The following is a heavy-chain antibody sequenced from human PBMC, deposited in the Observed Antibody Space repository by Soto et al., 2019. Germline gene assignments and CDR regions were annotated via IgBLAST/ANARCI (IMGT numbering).Heavy chain of an antibody. Sequence: QVQLVQSGAEVKKPGSSVXXXCKASGGTFSSYAISWVRQAPGQGLEWMGGIIPIFGTANYAQKFQGRVTITADESTSTAYMELSSLRSEDTAVYYCASRYSSSWYFDYWGQGTLVTVSS. J-gene: IGHJ4*02. D-gene: IGHD6-13*01. CDR2: IIPIFGTA. CDR1: GGTFSSYA. CDR3: ASRYSSSWYFDY. V-gene: IGHV1-69*12.